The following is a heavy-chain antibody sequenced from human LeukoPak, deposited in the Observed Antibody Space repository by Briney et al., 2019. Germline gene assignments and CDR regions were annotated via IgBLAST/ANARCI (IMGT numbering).Heavy chain of an antibody. CDR3: ARSENVLLWFGESDAFDI. D-gene: IGHD3-10*01. J-gene: IGHJ3*02. V-gene: IGHV4-4*02. Sequence: SGTLSLTCAVSGGSISSSNWWSWVRQPPGKGLEWIGEIYHSGTTNYNPSLKSRVTISVDKSKNQFSLKLSSVTAADTAVYYCARSENVLLWFGESDAFDIWGQGTMVTVSS. CDR1: GGSISSSNW. CDR2: IYHSGTT.